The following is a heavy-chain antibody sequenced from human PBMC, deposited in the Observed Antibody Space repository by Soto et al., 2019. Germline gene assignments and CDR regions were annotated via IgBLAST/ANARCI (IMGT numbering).Heavy chain of an antibody. CDR3: AREPSGSTCPVDY. J-gene: IGHJ4*02. V-gene: IGHV3-30-3*01. CDR2: ISYDGSNK. D-gene: IGHD1-26*01. CDR1: GFTFSSYA. Sequence: QVQLVESGGGVVQPGRSLRLSCAASGFTFSSYAMHWVRQAPGKGLEWVAVISYDGSNKYYADSVKGRFTISRDNSKNTLYLQMNSLRAEDTAVYYCAREPSGSTCPVDYWGQGTLVTVSS.